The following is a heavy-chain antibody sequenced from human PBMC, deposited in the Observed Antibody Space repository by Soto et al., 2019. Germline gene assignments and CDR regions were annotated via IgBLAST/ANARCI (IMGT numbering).Heavy chain of an antibody. CDR2: IIPIFHTA. Sequence: QVQLVQSGAEVKKPGSSVKVSCKASGDSFNSYAISWVRQAPGQGLEWMGGIIPIFHTANHAQKFQARVTMTADESAGTAYMELSGLRSEDTAVYYCARVGYCNTTNCLLYYYHDGMDVWGQGPTVTVS. D-gene: IGHD2-2*01. CDR3: ARVGYCNTTNCLLYYYHDGMDV. V-gene: IGHV1-69*01. CDR1: GDSFNSYA. J-gene: IGHJ6*02.